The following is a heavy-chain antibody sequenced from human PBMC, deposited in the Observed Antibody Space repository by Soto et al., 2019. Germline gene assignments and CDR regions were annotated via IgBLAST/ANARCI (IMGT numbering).Heavy chain of an antibody. Sequence: EVQLLESGGGLVQPGGSLRLSCAASGFTFSSYAMNWVRQAPGKGLEWVSGISEGISDSGARAWYADSVKGRFTISRDNSTNTLYWQMNSLRAEDTAVYYCARDRPGANFDYWGQGTLVTVSS. D-gene: IGHD7-27*01. CDR2: ISDSGARA. CDR1: GFTFSSYA. J-gene: IGHJ4*02. CDR3: ARDRPGANFDY. V-gene: IGHV3-23*01.